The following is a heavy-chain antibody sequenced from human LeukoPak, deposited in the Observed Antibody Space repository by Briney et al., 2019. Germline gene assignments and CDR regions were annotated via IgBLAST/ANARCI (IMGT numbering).Heavy chain of an antibody. Sequence: GGTLRLSCAASGFTFSSHGMNWVRQAPGKRLEWVSGISPSGGITYYTDSVKGRFTISRDNSKNTLYLQMNSLRAEDTAVYYCAKEREPIVGATSFDYWGQGTLVTVSS. D-gene: IGHD1-26*01. V-gene: IGHV3-23*01. CDR1: GFTFSSHG. CDR3: AKEREPIVGATSFDY. CDR2: ISPSGGIT. J-gene: IGHJ4*02.